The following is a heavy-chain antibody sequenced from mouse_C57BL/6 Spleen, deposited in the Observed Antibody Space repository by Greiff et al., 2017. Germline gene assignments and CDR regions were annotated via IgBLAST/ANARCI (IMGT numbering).Heavy chain of an antibody. V-gene: IGHV14-3*01. CDR1: GFNIKNTY. CDR2: IDPANGNT. J-gene: IGHJ2*01. Sequence: VQLQQSVAELVRPGASVKLSCTASGFNIKNTYMHWVKQRPEQGLEWIGRIDPANGNTKYAPKFQGKATITADKSSNTAYLQLSSLTSEDPAIYYWARGGGGAYYYGSGGYFDYWGQGTTLTVSS. CDR3: ARGGGGAYYYGSGGYFDY. D-gene: IGHD1-1*01.